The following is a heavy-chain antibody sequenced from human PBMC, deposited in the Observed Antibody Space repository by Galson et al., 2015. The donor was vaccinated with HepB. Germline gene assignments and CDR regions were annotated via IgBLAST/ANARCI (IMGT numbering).Heavy chain of an antibody. V-gene: IGHV4-39*01. Sequence: SETLSLTCTVSGGSISSSSYYWGWIRQPPGKGLEWIGSIYYSGSTNYNPSLNSRVSMSVDRSKNQFSLKLSSVTAADTAVYYCARLPDWPERFEYWGQGTQVTVSS. CDR3: ARLPDWPERFEY. D-gene: IGHD3-9*01. J-gene: IGHJ4*02. CDR1: GGSISSSSYY. CDR2: IYYSGST.